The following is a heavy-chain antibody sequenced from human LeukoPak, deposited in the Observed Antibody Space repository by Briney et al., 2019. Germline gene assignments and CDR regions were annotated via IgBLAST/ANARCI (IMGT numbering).Heavy chain of an antibody. CDR3: ARGPGDSSGYVDY. J-gene: IGHJ4*02. Sequence: PGGSLRLSCAASGFTFSSYWMHWVRQAPGKGLVWVSRINSDGSSTSYADSVKGRFTISRDNAKNTLYLQMNSLRAEDTAVYYCARGPGDSSGYVDYWGQGTLVTVSS. V-gene: IGHV3-74*01. CDR2: INSDGSST. CDR1: GFTFSSYW. D-gene: IGHD3-22*01.